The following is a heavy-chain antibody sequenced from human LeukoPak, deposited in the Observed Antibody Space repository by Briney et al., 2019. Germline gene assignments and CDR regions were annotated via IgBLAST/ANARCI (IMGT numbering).Heavy chain of an antibody. V-gene: IGHV3-49*04. Sequence: GGSLRLSCTASGFTFGDYAMSWVRQAPGKGLEWVGFIRSKAYGGTTEYAASVKGRFTISRDDSKGIAYLQMNSLKTEDTAVYYCTRDGHDSSGSLFDYWGQGTLVTVSS. D-gene: IGHD3-22*01. CDR1: GFTFGDYA. CDR3: TRDGHDSSGSLFDY. J-gene: IGHJ4*02. CDR2: IRSKAYGGTT.